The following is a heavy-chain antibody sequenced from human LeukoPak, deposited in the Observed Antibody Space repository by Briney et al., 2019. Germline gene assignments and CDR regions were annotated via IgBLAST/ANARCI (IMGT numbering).Heavy chain of an antibody. Sequence: GASVKVSCTASGYTFTRYGISWVRQAPGQGPEWMGWINVYNGNTNYAQNLQGRVTMTTDTSTSTAYMELRSLRSDDTAVYYCARLVAGSLSSRNWFDPWGQGTLVTVSS. CDR1: GYTFTRYG. D-gene: IGHD6-13*01. CDR3: ARLVAGSLSSRNWFDP. CDR2: INVYNGNT. J-gene: IGHJ5*02. V-gene: IGHV1-18*01.